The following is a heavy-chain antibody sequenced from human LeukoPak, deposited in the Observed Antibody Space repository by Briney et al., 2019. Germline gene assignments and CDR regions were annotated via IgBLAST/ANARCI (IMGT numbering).Heavy chain of an antibody. V-gene: IGHV4-30-4*01. D-gene: IGHD3-10*01. Sequence: SETLSLTCTVSGGSLTSGDYYWSWIRQPPGKGLEWLGYMYYSGPTYYNPSLKSRVTISLDTSKNQFSLKLSSVTAADTAVYFCARGRWCGQLSPGDYWGQGTLVTVSS. CDR1: GGSLTSGDYY. J-gene: IGHJ4*02. CDR2: MYYSGPT. CDR3: ARGRWCGQLSPGDY.